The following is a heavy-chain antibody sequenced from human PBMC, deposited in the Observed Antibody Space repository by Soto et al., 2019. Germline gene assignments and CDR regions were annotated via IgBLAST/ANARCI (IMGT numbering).Heavy chain of an antibody. CDR2: IDPSDSYT. Sequence: GESLKISCKGSEYSFTSYWISWVRQMPGKGLEWMGRIDPSDSYTNYSPSFQGHVTISADKSISTAYLQWSSLKASDTAMYYCARYCSSTSCYPNGYYYYYGMDVWGQGTTVTVSS. D-gene: IGHD2-2*01. J-gene: IGHJ6*02. CDR1: EYSFTSYW. V-gene: IGHV5-10-1*01. CDR3: ARYCSSTSCYPNGYYYYYGMDV.